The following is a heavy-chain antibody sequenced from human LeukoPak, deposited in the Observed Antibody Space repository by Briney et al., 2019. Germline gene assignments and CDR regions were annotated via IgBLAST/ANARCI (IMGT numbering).Heavy chain of an antibody. CDR2: INHSGST. CDR3: ARGPNYYDSSGHKLFDY. CDR1: GGSFSGYY. V-gene: IGHV4-34*01. J-gene: IGHJ4*02. D-gene: IGHD3-22*01. Sequence: SETLSLTCAVYGGSFSGYYWSWIRQPPGKGLEWIGEINHSGSTNYNPSLKSRDTISVDTSKNQFSLKLSSVTAADTAVYYCARGPNYYDSSGHKLFDYWGQGTLVTVSS.